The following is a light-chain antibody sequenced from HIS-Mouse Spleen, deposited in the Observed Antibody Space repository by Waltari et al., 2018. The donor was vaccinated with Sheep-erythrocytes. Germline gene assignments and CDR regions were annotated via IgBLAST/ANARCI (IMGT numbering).Light chain of an antibody. CDR3: YSTDSSGNHSWV. CDR1: ALPKKY. CDR2: EDS. J-gene: IGLJ3*02. Sequence: SYELTQPPSVSVSPGQTARITCSGDALPKKYAYWYQQKSGQAPVLVIYEDSKRPSGIPERFSGSSSGTMATLTISGAKVEDEADYYCYSTDSSGNHSWVFGGGTKLTVL. V-gene: IGLV3-10*01.